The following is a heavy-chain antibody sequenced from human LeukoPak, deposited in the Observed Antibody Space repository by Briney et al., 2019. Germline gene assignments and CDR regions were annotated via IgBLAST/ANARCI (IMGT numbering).Heavy chain of an antibody. CDR1: GYTFTSYA. Sequence: GGSLRLSCAASGYTFTSYAMHWVRQAPGQRLEWMGWINAGNGNTKYSQKFQGRVTITRDTSASTAYMELSSLRSEDTAVYYCARSSHTGYSYGYGYWGQGTLVTVSS. CDR3: ARSSHTGYSYGYGY. V-gene: IGHV1-3*01. D-gene: IGHD5-18*01. J-gene: IGHJ4*02. CDR2: INAGNGNT.